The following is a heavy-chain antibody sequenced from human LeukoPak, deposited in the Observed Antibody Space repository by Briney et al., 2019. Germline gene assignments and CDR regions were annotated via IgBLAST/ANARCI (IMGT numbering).Heavy chain of an antibody. D-gene: IGHD3-10*01. CDR3: ARARFGELSGIDY. CDR2: IKQDRSEK. J-gene: IGHJ4*02. CDR1: GFTFTNYW. Sequence: GGSLRLSCAASGFTFTNYWMSWVRQAPGKGLELVADIKQDRSEKYYVDSVKGRFTISRDNAKNSLYLQMNSLRAEDTAVYYCARARFGELSGIDYWGQGTLVTVSS. V-gene: IGHV3-7*01.